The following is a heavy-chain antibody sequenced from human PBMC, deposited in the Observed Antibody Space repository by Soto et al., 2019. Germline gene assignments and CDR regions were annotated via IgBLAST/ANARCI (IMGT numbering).Heavy chain of an antibody. V-gene: IGHV3-30*03. CDR3: ATGVAY. CDR1: GFTFSSYG. J-gene: IGHJ4*02. D-gene: IGHD2-15*01. CDR2: ISYDGSNK. Sequence: GGSLRLSCAAPGFTFSSYGMHWVRQAPGKGLEWVAVISYDGSNKYYADSVKGRFTISRDNSKNTLYLQMNSLRAEDTAVYYCATGVAYWGQGTLVTVSS.